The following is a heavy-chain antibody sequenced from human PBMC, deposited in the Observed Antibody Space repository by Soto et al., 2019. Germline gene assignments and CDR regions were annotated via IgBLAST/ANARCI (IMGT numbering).Heavy chain of an antibody. CDR1: GGSISSYY. CDR2: IYYSGSA. CDR3: ARHGVDYGDYASYYYYGMDV. J-gene: IGHJ6*02. V-gene: IGHV4-59*04. Sequence: PSETLSLTCTVSGGSISSYYWSWIRQPPGKGLEWIGFIYYSGSAYYNPSLKSRVTISIDTSKNQFSLKLTSVTAADTAVFYCARHGVDYGDYASYYYYGMDVWGRGTTVTVSS. D-gene: IGHD4-17*01.